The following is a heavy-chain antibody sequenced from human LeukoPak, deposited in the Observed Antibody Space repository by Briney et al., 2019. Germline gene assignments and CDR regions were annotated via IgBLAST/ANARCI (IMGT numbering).Heavy chain of an antibody. D-gene: IGHD2-15*01. V-gene: IGHV1-18*04. CDR1: GYTFTSYG. Sequence: ASVKVSCKASGYTFTSYGISWVRQAPGQGLEWMGWISAYNGNTNYAQKLHGRVTMTTDTSTSTAYMELRSLRSDDTAVYYCARDSRYCSGGSCYPNWFDPWGQGTLVTVSS. CDR2: ISAYNGNT. J-gene: IGHJ5*02. CDR3: ARDSRYCSGGSCYPNWFDP.